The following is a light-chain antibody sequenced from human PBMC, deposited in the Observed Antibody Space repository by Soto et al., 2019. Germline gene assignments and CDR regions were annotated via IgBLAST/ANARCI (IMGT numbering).Light chain of an antibody. CDR3: QPRINLST. CDR1: DSCSSSY. V-gene: IGKV3D-20*02. Sequence: VLTQCPGSLSLSLGERSTRSCRSSDSCSSSYLACYEQKPWQPPRLLIYGASSRATGIPDRFSGSGSGTDFTPTSIIQPPDGLPVNSWQPRINLSTFAQGTKV. CDR2: GAS. J-gene: IGKJ1*01.